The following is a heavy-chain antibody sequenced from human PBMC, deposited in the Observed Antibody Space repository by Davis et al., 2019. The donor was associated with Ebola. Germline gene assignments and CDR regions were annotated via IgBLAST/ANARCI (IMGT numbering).Heavy chain of an antibody. CDR3: ARDISGPNGDDY. V-gene: IGHV1-69*04. CDR1: GGTFSSYT. J-gene: IGHJ4*02. Sequence: AASVKVSCKASGGTFSSYTISWVRQAPGQGLEWMGRIIPILGIANYAQKFQGRVTITADKSTSTAYMELSSPRSEDTAVYYCARDISGPNGDDYWGQGTLVTVSS. CDR2: IIPILGIA. D-gene: IGHD7-27*01.